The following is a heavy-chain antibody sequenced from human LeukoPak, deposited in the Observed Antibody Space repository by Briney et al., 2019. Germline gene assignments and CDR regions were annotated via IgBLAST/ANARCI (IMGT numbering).Heavy chain of an antibody. CDR3: ARGGTDGMDV. CDR1: SGSISSYY. V-gene: IGHV4-59*01. J-gene: IGHJ6*02. CDR2: VYYSGTT. D-gene: IGHD1-26*01. Sequence: SETLSLTCTVSSGSISSYYWSWIRQPPGKGLEWIGYVYYSGTTNYNPSLKSRVTISIDTSNNQFSLSLSSVTAADTAVYYCARGGTDGMDVWGQGTTVTVSS.